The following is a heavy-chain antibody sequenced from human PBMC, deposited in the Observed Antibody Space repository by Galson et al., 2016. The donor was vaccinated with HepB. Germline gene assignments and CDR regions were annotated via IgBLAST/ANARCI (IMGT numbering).Heavy chain of an antibody. D-gene: IGHD3-16*01. Sequence: SLRLSCAASGFSFSSCAMHWVRQAPGKGLEWITLIWNDASETKYADSVRGRFTISRDNSANTLYLQMNTLRAADTAVYYCARALGRGAYLIDSWGQGTLVTVSS. J-gene: IGHJ4*02. CDR1: GFSFSSCA. CDR3: ARALGRGAYLIDS. V-gene: IGHV3-33*01. CDR2: IWNDASET.